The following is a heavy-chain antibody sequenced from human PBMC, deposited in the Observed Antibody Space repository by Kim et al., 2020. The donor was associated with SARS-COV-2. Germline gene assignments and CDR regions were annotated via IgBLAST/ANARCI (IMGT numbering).Heavy chain of an antibody. J-gene: IGHJ4*02. D-gene: IGHD4-4*01. CDR2: ISSSSSYT. Sequence: GGSLRLSCAASGFTFSDYYMSWIRQAPGKGLEWVSYISSSSSYTNYADSVKGRFTISRDNAKNSLYLQMNSLRDEDTAVYYCARGNYNFDYWGQGTLVTVSS. CDR3: ARGNYNFDY. CDR1: GFTFSDYY. V-gene: IGHV3-11*05.